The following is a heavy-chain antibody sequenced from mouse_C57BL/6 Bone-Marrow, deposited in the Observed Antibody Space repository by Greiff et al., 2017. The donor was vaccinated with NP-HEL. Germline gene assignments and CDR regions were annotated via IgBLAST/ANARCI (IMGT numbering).Heavy chain of an antibody. CDR2: VYPYNGGT. J-gene: IGHJ2*01. V-gene: IGHV1-36*01. CDR1: GFTFTDYY. CDR3: AGSSRGHYYGSSYFDY. Sequence: VQLQQSGPVLVKPGPSVKISCKASGFTFTDYYMHWVKQSHGKSLEWIGLVYPYNGGTSYNQKFKGKATLTVDTSSSTAYMELNSLTSEDSAVYYCAGSSRGHYYGSSYFDYWGQGTTLTVSS. D-gene: IGHD1-1*01.